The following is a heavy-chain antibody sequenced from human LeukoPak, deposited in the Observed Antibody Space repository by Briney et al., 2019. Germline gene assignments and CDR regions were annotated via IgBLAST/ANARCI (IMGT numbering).Heavy chain of an antibody. CDR1: GGSISSGSYY. Sequence: PSETLSLTCTVSGGSISSGSYYWSWIRQPAGKGLEWIGRIYTSGSTNYNPSLKSRVTISVDTSKNQFSLKLSSVTAADTAVYYCLRVDNRYYYDSSGYYETDAFDIWGQGTMVTVSS. CDR2: IYTSGST. V-gene: IGHV4-61*02. CDR3: LRVDNRYYYDSSGYYETDAFDI. J-gene: IGHJ3*02. D-gene: IGHD3-22*01.